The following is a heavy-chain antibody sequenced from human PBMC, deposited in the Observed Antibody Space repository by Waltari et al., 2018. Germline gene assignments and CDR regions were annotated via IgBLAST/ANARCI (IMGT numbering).Heavy chain of an antibody. V-gene: IGHV3-53*01. CDR3: ARDSGSYFSAFDI. J-gene: IGHJ3*02. CDR2: IYSGGST. Sequence: EVQLVESGGGLIQPGGSLRLSCAASGFTVSSNYMSWVRQAPGKGLEWVSVIYSGGSTYYADSVKGRFTISRDNSKNTLYLQMNSLRAEDTAVYYCARDSGSYFSAFDIWGQGTMVTVSS. D-gene: IGHD1-26*01. CDR1: GFTVSSNY.